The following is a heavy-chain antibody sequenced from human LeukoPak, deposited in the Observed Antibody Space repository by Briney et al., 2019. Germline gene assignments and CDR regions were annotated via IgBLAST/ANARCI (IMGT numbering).Heavy chain of an antibody. CDR2: ISYNGDNT. J-gene: IGHJ6*02. Sequence: GGTLRLSCSASGFIFSSYAMHGVPHPPAKGLVDVSGISYNGDNTYFADSVKGRFPISRDNTKSTLWLEMTSLRPDDTAVYYCVKLGATSSFVTLGAASAFEYYYGVDFWGQGTTVTVSS. CDR1: GFIFSSYA. D-gene: IGHD3-16*01. V-gene: IGHV3-64D*06. CDR3: VKLGATSSFVTLGAASAFEYYYGVDF.